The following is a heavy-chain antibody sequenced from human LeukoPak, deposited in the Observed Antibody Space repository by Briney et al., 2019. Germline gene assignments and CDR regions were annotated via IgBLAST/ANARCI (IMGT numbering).Heavy chain of an antibody. Sequence: GGSLRLSCAASGFTFSTFAMIWVRQPPGKGLEWVSSIFPSGGEIHYADSVRGRFTISRDNSKNTLYLQMNSLRAEDTAVYYCARDRRAGTASAFDIWGQGTMVTVSS. CDR2: IFPSGGEI. CDR3: ARDRRAGTASAFDI. J-gene: IGHJ3*02. D-gene: IGHD6-19*01. V-gene: IGHV3-23*01. CDR1: GFTFSTFA.